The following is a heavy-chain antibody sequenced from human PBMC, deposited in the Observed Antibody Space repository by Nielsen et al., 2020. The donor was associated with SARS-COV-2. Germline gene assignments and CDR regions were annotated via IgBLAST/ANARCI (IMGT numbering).Heavy chain of an antibody. CDR1: GGSIGRSRYY. Sequence: SETLSLTCSVSGGSIGRSRYYWGWIRQPPGKGLEWIGSMYYSGRPYYNPSLKGRVAISVDRSKNRFSLRLTSLTAADTAVYYCARHLSAYDPADFWGQGTLVTVSS. CDR2: MYYSGRP. J-gene: IGHJ4*02. D-gene: IGHD5-12*01. CDR3: ARHLSAYDPADF. V-gene: IGHV4-39*01.